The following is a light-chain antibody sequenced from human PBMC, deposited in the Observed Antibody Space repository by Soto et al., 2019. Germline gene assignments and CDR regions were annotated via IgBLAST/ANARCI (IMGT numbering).Light chain of an antibody. Sequence: SALTQPPSASGSPGQSVTISCSGISSDVGGHNYVSWYQQHPGKAPKLMIYEVSRRPSGVPDRFSGSKSGNTASLTVSGLQAEDEADYYCSSYAGSNSVVFGGGTKVTVL. CDR2: EVS. CDR1: SSDVGGHNY. CDR3: SSYAGSNSVV. J-gene: IGLJ2*01. V-gene: IGLV2-8*01.